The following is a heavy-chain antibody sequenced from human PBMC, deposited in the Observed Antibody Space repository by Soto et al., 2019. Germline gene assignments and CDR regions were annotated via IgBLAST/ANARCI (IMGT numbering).Heavy chain of an antibody. V-gene: IGHV3-23*01. CDR2: LTGSGGST. CDR1: GFTFTKYA. D-gene: IGHD5-18*01. J-gene: IGHJ4*02. CDR3: ARGFSYGLIPSFDY. Sequence: EVQLLESGGGLAQPGGSLRLSCSASGFTFTKYAMTWVRQAPGKGLEWVSGLTGSGGSTRYGDSVQGRFTISRDNSKNTLYLHMNSLRAEDTAMYYCARGFSYGLIPSFDYWGQGTLVTVSS.